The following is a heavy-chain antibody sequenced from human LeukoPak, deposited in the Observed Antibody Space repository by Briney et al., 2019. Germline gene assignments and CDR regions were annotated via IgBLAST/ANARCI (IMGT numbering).Heavy chain of an antibody. Sequence: PGGSLRLSCAASGFAFISSEMNWVRQAPGKGLEWVSHINSGGTTMYNADAVKGRFTISRDNAKTSLYLQMNSLRAEDTAVCYCARGTTAPDYWGQGTLVTVSS. J-gene: IGHJ4*02. CDR3: ARGTTAPDY. D-gene: IGHD1-14*01. V-gene: IGHV3-48*03. CDR1: GFAFISSE. CDR2: INSGGTTM.